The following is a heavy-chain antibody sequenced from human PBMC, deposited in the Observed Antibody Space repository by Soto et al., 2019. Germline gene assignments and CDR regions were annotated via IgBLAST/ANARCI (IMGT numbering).Heavy chain of an antibody. D-gene: IGHD6-19*01. J-gene: IGHJ5*02. CDR3: ARASSGLNWFDP. V-gene: IGHV1-18*01. CDR1: GYTFTSYG. Sequence: ASVKVSCKASGYTFTSYGISWVRQAPGQGLEWMGWISAYNGNTNYAQKLQGRVTMTTDTSTSTAYMELRSLRSDDTAVYYCARASSGLNWFDPWGQGALVPLSS. CDR2: ISAYNGNT.